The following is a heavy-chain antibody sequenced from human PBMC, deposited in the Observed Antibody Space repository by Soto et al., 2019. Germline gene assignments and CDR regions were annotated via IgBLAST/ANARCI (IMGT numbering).Heavy chain of an antibody. Sequence: QVQLVQSAAEVRKPGASVKVSCRTSGYTFTTYLMHWIRQAPGQGLEWMGILNPTAGRTSYSQKFQGRVTMTSDASTSTAYMELTSLRSDDTAVYYCARAVRGGLTVVTPVYWGQGTLVTVSS. V-gene: IGHV1-46*01. J-gene: IGHJ4*02. D-gene: IGHD3-9*01. CDR1: GYTFTTYL. CDR2: LNPTAGRT. CDR3: ARAVRGGLTVVTPVY.